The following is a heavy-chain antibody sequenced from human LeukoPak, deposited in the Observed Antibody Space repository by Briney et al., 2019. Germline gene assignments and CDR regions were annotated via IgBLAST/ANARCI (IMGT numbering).Heavy chain of an antibody. Sequence: SETLSLTCTVSNGPISSDYWTWIRQPPGKGLEWIGYVYYSGSTNYNPSLKSRITISIDTSKMHFSLKLSSVTAADTAVYYCARGAYDSRGWWFDPWGQGSLVTVSS. J-gene: IGHJ5*02. CDR2: VYYSGST. CDR1: NGPISSDY. D-gene: IGHD3-22*01. V-gene: IGHV4-59*01. CDR3: ARGAYDSRGWWFDP.